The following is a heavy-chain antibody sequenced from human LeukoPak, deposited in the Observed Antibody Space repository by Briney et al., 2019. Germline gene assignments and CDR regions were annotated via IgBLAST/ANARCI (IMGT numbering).Heavy chain of an antibody. V-gene: IGHV4-34*01. CDR2: INHSGST. CDR3: ASFRWGVGFEY. CDR1: GGSFSGYY. D-gene: IGHD3-16*01. J-gene: IGHJ4*02. Sequence: SETLSLTCAVYGGSFSGYYWSCIRQTPGKGLEWIGEINHSGSTNYNPSLKSRLTISVDTSKNQFSLKLNSLTAAGTAVYYCASFRWGVGFEYWGQGTLVTVSS.